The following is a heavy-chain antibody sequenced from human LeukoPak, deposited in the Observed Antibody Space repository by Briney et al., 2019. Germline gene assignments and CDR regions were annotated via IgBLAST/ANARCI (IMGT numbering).Heavy chain of an antibody. CDR3: ARLSNSSGWFSLDY. Sequence: PGGSPRLSCAASGFTFSSYSMNWVRQAPGEGLEWGSSISSSSSYIYYADSVRGRFTISRDNAKSSLYLKMNRLRAEDTPVYYCARLSNSSGWFSLDYWGQGTLVTVSS. CDR1: GFTFSSYS. CDR2: ISSSSSYI. V-gene: IGHV3-21*01. D-gene: IGHD6-19*01. J-gene: IGHJ4*02.